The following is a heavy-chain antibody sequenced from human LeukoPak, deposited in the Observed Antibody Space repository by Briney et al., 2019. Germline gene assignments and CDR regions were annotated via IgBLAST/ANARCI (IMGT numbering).Heavy chain of an antibody. CDR2: TYYRSKWYN. Sequence: QTLSLTCAISGDSVSSNSAGWSWIRQSPSRGLEWLGRTYYRSKWYNDYAVSVRSRITINPDTSKNQFSLQLNSVTPEDTAVYYCSRDTVELKGGFDPWGQGTLDLVSS. CDR1: GDSVSSNSAG. V-gene: IGHV6-1*01. CDR3: SRDTVELKGGFDP. D-gene: IGHD3-10*01. J-gene: IGHJ5*02.